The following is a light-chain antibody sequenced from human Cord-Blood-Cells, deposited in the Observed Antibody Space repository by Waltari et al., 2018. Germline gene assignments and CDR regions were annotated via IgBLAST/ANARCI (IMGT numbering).Light chain of an antibody. CDR3: HRTYNALGLT. CDR1: QGISSY. V-gene: IGKV1-27*01. CDR2: STS. J-gene: IGKJ4*01. Sequence: DIQLTQTPSPLSASVGDRVTITCRVSQGISSYINWYRQKPGKVPKLLFYSTSTSQPGXXXXFXGSGSXTXFTLTISSLQPDDVATYYGHRTYNALGLTFGGGTKVEIK.